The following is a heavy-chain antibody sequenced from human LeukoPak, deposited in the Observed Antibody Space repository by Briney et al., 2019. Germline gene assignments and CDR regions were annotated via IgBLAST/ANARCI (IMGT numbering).Heavy chain of an antibody. CDR3: ARDGVGYYDSSGYYYFQH. CDR2: INPNSGGT. CDR1: GYTFTGYY. Sequence: ASAKVSRKASGYTFTGYYMHGVRQAPRQRLEWMGWINPNSGGTNYAQKFQGRVTMTRDTSISTAYMELSRPRSDDTAVYYCARDGVGYYDSSGYYYFQHWGQGTLVTVSS. J-gene: IGHJ1*01. D-gene: IGHD3-22*01. V-gene: IGHV1-2*02.